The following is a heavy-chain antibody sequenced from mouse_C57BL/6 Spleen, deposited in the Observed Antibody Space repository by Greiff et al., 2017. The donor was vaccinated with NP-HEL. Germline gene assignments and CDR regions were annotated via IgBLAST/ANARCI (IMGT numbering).Heavy chain of an antibody. J-gene: IGHJ1*03. CDR1: GFSLTSYG. V-gene: IGHV2-2*01. Sequence: VQVVESGPGLVQPSQSLSITCTVSGFSLTSYGVHWVRQSPGKGLEWLGVIWSGGSTDYNAAFISRLSISKDNSKSQVFFKMNSLQADDTAIYYCARNEKSVDYYGSSTGYFDVWGTGTTVTVSS. D-gene: IGHD1-1*01. CDR3: ARNEKSVDYYGSSTGYFDV. CDR2: IWSGGST.